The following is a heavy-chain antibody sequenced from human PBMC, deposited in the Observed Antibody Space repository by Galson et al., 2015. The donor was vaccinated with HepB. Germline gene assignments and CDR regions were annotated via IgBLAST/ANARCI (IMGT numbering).Heavy chain of an antibody. Sequence: SVKVSCKASGYTFTSYAMHWVRQAPGQRLEWMGWINAGNGNTKYSQKFQGRVTITRDTSASTAYMELSSLRSEDTAVYYCARGDIVVVPAAIGYYYYGMDVWGQGTTVTVSS. J-gene: IGHJ6*02. CDR3: ARGDIVVVPAAIGYYYYGMDV. D-gene: IGHD2-2*01. CDR1: GYTFTSYA. CDR2: INAGNGNT. V-gene: IGHV1-3*01.